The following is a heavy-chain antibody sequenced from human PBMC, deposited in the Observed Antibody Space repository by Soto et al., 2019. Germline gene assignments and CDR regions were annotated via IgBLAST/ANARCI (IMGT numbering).Heavy chain of an antibody. J-gene: IGHJ4*02. Sequence: ASVKVSCKASGYTFTSYYMHWVRQAPGQGLEWMGIINPSGGSTSYAQKFQGRVTMTRDTSTSTVYMELSSLRSEDTAVYYCARDPNVAAAGTRIDYWGQGTLVTFSS. V-gene: IGHV1-46*01. CDR2: INPSGGST. CDR1: GYTFTSYY. CDR3: ARDPNVAAAGTRIDY. D-gene: IGHD6-13*01.